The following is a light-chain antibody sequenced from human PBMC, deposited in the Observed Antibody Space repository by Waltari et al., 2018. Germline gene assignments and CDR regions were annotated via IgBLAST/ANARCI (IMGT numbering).Light chain of an antibody. Sequence: DIQMTQSPSTLCASVGDRVPITCRPSQGIRSWLAWYQQTPRKAPKLLIYQASTLEGGVPSRFSGSGSGTEFTLTISSLQPDDSATYGCQQYDHYPWTFGQGTKVELK. V-gene: IGKV1-5*03. CDR1: QGIRSW. J-gene: IGKJ1*01. CDR3: QQYDHYPWT. CDR2: QAS.